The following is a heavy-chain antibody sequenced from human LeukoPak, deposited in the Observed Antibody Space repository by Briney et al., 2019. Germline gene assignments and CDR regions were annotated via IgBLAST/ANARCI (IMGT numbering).Heavy chain of an antibody. J-gene: IGHJ5*02. V-gene: IGHV4-59*12. CDR2: IYYSGST. D-gene: IGHD6-13*01. Sequence: SETLSLTCTVSGGSISSYYWSWIRQPPGKGLEWIGYIYYSGSTNYNPSLKSRVTISIDTSKTQFSLKLSSVTAADTAVYYCARGDLAAAGTRGACFDPWGQGTLVTVSS. CDR3: ARGDLAAAGTRGACFDP. CDR1: GGSISSYY.